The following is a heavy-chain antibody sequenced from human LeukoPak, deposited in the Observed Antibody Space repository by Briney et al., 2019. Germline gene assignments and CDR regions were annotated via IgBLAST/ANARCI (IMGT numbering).Heavy chain of an antibody. V-gene: IGHV3-30*02. CDR3: ARGRAYRDGTDV. Sequence: GGSLRLSCAASGFIFKTYAMHWVRQAPGKGLEWVTMIWYDGSNKYYGDSVKGRFTISRDNSKNTVYLQMNSLRAEDTAVYYCARGRAYRDGTDVWGQGTTVTVSS. D-gene: IGHD1-26*01. J-gene: IGHJ6*02. CDR1: GFIFKTYA. CDR2: IWYDGSNK.